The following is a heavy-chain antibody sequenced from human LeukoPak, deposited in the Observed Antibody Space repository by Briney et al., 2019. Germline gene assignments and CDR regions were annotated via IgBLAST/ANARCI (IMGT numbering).Heavy chain of an antibody. CDR1: GFTFDDYA. CDR3: ARNSFCSSTSCYFLARRDGRGYFDY. Sequence: GGSLRLSCAASGFTFDDYAMHWVRQVPGKGLEWVSLISWEGGSTYYADSVRGRFTISRDNAKNSLYLQMNSLRAEDTAVYYCARNSFCSSTSCYFLARRDGRGYFDYWGQGTLVTVSS. CDR2: ISWEGGST. V-gene: IGHV3-43D*03. J-gene: IGHJ4*02. D-gene: IGHD2-2*01.